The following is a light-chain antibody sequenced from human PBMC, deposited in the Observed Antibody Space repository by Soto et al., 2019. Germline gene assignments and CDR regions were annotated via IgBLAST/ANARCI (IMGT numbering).Light chain of an antibody. Sequence: EIVLAQAPGTLSLSPGERATLSWRASQSVSSNYFAWYQQRPGQAPRLLIYGISSRATGIPDRFSGSGSGTDFTLTISRLEPEDFAVYYCEQYGSSPRTFGQGTKGDI. CDR3: EQYGSSPRT. CDR1: QSVSSNY. J-gene: IGKJ1*01. V-gene: IGKV3-20*01. CDR2: GIS.